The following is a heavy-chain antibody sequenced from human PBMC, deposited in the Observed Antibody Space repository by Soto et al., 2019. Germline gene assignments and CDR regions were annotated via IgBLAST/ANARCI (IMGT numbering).Heavy chain of an antibody. J-gene: IGHJ4*02. CDR2: FIHSGST. CDR1: GGSFSGYY. V-gene: IGHV4-34*01. CDR3: ARGWGLGVFDY. D-gene: IGHD3-16*01. Sequence: QVQLQQWGAGLLKPSETLSLTCAVYGGSFSGYYWNWIRQPPGRGLEWIGEFIHSGSTNYNPSLKSXXAXSXGTSKNQFSLKLSSVNAADTAVYYCARGWGLGVFDYWGQGTLVTVSS.